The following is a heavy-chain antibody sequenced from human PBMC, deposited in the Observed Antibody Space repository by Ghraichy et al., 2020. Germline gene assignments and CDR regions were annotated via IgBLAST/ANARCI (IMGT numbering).Heavy chain of an antibody. Sequence: ASVKVSCKASGYTFTSYGISWVRQAPGQGLEWMGWISAYNGNTNYAQKLQGRVTMTTDTSTSTAYMELRSLRSDDTAVYYCARMYYDFWSGYFRAGINWFDPWGQGTLVTVSS. CDR1: GYTFTSYG. CDR2: ISAYNGNT. D-gene: IGHD3-3*01. CDR3: ARMYYDFWSGYFRAGINWFDP. J-gene: IGHJ5*02. V-gene: IGHV1-18*01.